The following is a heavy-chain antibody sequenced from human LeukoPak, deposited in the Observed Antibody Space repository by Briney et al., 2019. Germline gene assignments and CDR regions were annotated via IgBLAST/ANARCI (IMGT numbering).Heavy chain of an antibody. J-gene: IGHJ4*02. CDR3: ARPLSGGYNSGHFDY. Sequence: GESLKISCKASGYTFTTYWIAWVRQMPGKGLEWMGIIYPGDSDTTYSPSFQGQVIISVDKSISTAYLHWISLKASDTAMYYCARPLSGGYNSGHFDYWGQGTLVTVSS. CDR1: GYTFTTYW. D-gene: IGHD6-19*01. CDR2: IYPGDSDT. V-gene: IGHV5-51*01.